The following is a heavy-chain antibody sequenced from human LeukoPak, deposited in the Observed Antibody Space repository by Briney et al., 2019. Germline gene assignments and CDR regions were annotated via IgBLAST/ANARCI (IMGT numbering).Heavy chain of an antibody. CDR3: ARGGYGDSLEPDLPDDY. CDR2: ISGSGGST. J-gene: IGHJ4*02. CDR1: GFTFSSYA. V-gene: IGHV3-23*01. Sequence: GGSLRLSCAASGFTFSSYAMSWVRQAPGKGLEWVSAISGSGGSTYYADSVKGRFTISRDNAQNSLYLQMNSLRAEDTAVYYCARGGYGDSLEPDLPDDYWGQGTLVTVSS. D-gene: IGHD4-17*01.